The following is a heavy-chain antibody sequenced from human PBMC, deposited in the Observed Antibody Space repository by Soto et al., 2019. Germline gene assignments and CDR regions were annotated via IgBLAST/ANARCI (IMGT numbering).Heavy chain of an antibody. D-gene: IGHD6-19*01. CDR1: GYTFNSYG. CDR3: ARDSRAVATKMDY. J-gene: IGHJ4*02. V-gene: IGHV1-18*01. CDR2: ISAYNGNT. Sequence: ASVKVCCTASGYTFNSYGISWVRQAPGQGLEWMGWISAYNGNTNYAQKLQGRVAMTTDTSTSTAYMELRSLRSDDTAVYYCARDSRAVATKMDYWGQGTLVTVSS.